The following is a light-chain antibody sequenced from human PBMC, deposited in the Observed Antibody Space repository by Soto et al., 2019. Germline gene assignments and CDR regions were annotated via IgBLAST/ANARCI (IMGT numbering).Light chain of an antibody. J-gene: IGLJ2*01. V-gene: IGLV2-14*02. CDR1: TSNVGTYKF. CDR3: SSYTSSSTGVV. Sequence: QSALTQPASVSGSPGQSITISCTGTTSNVGTYKFVSWYQYHPGKAPKLIIYEGSKRPSGVSSRFSGSKSGNTASLTISGLQAEDEADYYCSSYTSSSTGVVFGGGTKLTVL. CDR2: EGS.